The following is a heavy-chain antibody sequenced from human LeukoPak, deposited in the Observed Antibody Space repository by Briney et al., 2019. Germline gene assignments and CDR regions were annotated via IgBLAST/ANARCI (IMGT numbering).Heavy chain of an antibody. CDR1: GFTFSSYS. V-gene: IGHV3-48*01. J-gene: IGHJ4*02. CDR3: ARDTVNDY. D-gene: IGHD4-17*01. Sequence: GGSLRLSCAASGFTFSSYSMNWVRQAPGKGPEWISYISSSSSTIYYTDSVKGRFTISRDNAKNSLDLQMNSLRAEDTAVYYCARDTVNDYWGQGTLVTVSS. CDR2: ISSSSSTI.